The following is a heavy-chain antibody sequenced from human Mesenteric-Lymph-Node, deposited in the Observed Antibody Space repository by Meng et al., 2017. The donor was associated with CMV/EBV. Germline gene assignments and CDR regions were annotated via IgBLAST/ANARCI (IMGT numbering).Heavy chain of an antibody. CDR1: GYTFTDYY. CDR2: INPHSGGT. D-gene: IGHD3-10*01. J-gene: IGHJ6*02. Sequence: ASVKVSCKASGYTFTDYYIHWVRQAPGQGLEWMGWINPHSGGTNYAQKFQGRVTMTRDTSISTAYMELSRLRSDDTAVYYCARAGQTMVRGVRVAPTTSYYYYYGMDVWGQGTTVTVSS. CDR3: ARAGQTMVRGVRVAPTTSYYYYYGMDV. V-gene: IGHV1-2*02.